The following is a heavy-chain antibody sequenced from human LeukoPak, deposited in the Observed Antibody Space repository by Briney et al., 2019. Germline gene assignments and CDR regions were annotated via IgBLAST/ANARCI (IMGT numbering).Heavy chain of an antibody. CDR3: ARDRQFGEYYAFDI. J-gene: IGHJ3*02. V-gene: IGHV4-59*01. Sequence: SETLSLTCTVSGGSISSYYWSWIRQPPGKGLEWIGYIYYSGSTNYNPSLKSRVTISVDTSKNQFSLKLSSVTAADTAVYYCARDRQFGEYYAFDIWGQGTMVTVSS. CDR1: GGSISSYY. CDR2: IYYSGST. D-gene: IGHD3-10*01.